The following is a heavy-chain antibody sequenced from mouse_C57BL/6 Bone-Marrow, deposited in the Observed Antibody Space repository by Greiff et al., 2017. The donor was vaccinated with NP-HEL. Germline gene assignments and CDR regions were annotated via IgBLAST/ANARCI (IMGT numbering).Heavy chain of an antibody. J-gene: IGHJ2*01. D-gene: IGHD1-1*01. CDR2: IYPGDGDT. Sequence: VQLQQSGPELVKPGASVKISCKASGYAFSSSWMTWVKQRPGKGLEWIGRIYPGDGDTNYNGKFKGKATLTADKSSSTAYMQLSSLTSEDSAVCFCAREYYGSSYNYWGQGTTLTVSS. CDR1: GYAFSSSW. CDR3: AREYYGSSYNY. V-gene: IGHV1-82*01.